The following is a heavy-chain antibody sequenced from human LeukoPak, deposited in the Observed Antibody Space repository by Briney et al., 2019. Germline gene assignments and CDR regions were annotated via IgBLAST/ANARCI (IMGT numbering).Heavy chain of an antibody. V-gene: IGHV4-30-2*01. CDR1: GGSISSGGYS. CDR2: IYHSGST. Sequence: SQTLSLTCAVSGGSISSGGYSWSWIRQPPGKGLEWIGYIYHSGSTYYNPSLKSRVTISVDRSKNQFSLKLSSVTAADTAVYYCARQNRGVVPAALIWYFDLWGRGTLVTVSS. CDR3: ARQNRGVVPAALIWYFDL. D-gene: IGHD2-2*01. J-gene: IGHJ2*01.